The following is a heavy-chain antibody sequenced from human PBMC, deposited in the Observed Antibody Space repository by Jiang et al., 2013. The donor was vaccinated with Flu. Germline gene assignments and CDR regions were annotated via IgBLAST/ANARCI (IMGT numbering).Heavy chain of an antibody. D-gene: IGHD2-2*01. CDR2: IKEDGSEK. V-gene: IGHV3-7*01. J-gene: IGHJ4*02. CDR3: ARPSRRIVPGY. CDR1: GFTFSSYW. Sequence: GLVQPGESLRLSCAASGFTFSSYWMSWVRQAPGKGLEWVASIKEDGSEKNYVDSVKGRFTISRDNAENSLYLQMNSLRAEDSAVYYCARPSRRIVPGYWGQGTLVTVSS.